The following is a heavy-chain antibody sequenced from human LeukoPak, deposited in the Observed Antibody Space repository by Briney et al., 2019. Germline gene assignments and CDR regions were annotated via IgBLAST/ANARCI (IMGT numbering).Heavy chain of an antibody. CDR1: GGSFSGYY. Sequence: SETLSLTCAVYGGSFSGYYWSWIRQPPGKGLEWIGEINHSGSTNYNPSLKSRVTISVDTSKNQFSLKLSSVTAADTAVYYCARVNGGGGATTFDYWGQGTLVTVSS. CDR2: INHSGST. D-gene: IGHD1-26*01. CDR3: ARVNGGGGATTFDY. J-gene: IGHJ4*02. V-gene: IGHV4-34*01.